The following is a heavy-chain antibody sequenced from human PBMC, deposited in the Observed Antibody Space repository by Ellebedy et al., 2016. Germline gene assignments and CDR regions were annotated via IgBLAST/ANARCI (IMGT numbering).Heavy chain of an antibody. CDR1: GGSISSGGYY. CDR2: IYYSGST. D-gene: IGHD3-22*01. V-gene: IGHV4-31*03. Sequence: SETLSLXXTVSGGSISSGGYYWSWIRQHPGKGLEWIGYIYYSGSTYYNPSLKSRVTISVDTSKNQFSLKLSSVTAADTAVYYCARGSPLDDSSGHYFQHWGQGTLVTVSS. CDR3: ARGSPLDDSSGHYFQH. J-gene: IGHJ1*01.